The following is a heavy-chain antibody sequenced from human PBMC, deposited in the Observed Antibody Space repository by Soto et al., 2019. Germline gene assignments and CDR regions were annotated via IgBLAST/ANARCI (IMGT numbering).Heavy chain of an antibody. CDR1: GFTFSSYA. CDR3: AKGIDDSSGWPVYFAY. D-gene: IGHD6-19*01. V-gene: IGHV3-23*01. CDR2: ISGSGGST. Sequence: GGSLRLSCAASGFTFSSYAMSWVRQAPGKGLEWVSAISGSGGSTYYADSVKGRFTISRDNSKNTLYLQMNSLRAEDTAVYYCAKGIDDSSGWPVYFAYWGQGTLVTVSS. J-gene: IGHJ4*02.